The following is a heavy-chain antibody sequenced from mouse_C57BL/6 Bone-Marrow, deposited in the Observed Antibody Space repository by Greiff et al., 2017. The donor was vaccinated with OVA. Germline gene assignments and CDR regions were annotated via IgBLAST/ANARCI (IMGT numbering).Heavy chain of an antibody. CDR2: ISNLAYSI. CDR3: ARHYAMDY. V-gene: IGHV5-15*01. CDR1: GFTFSDYG. Sequence: EVKLMESGGGLVQPGGSLKLSCAASGFTFSDYGMAWVRQAPRKGPEWVAFISNLAYSIYYADTVTGRFTISRENAKNTLYLEMSSLGAEDTAMYYCARHYAMDYWGQGTSVTVSS. J-gene: IGHJ4*01.